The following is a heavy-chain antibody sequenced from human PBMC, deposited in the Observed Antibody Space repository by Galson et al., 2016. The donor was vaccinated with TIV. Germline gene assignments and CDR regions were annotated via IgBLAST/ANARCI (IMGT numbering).Heavy chain of an antibody. CDR2: IVPLLGST. Sequence: SVKVSCKASGGTFYNYAFTWVRQAPGQGLEWMGGIVPLLGSTNYAQRLQGRVTLTADESTSTVYMELTSLRSDDTAVYYCARDRNSAMDTYYYYGMDVWGRGTAVTVSS. V-gene: IGHV1-69*13. CDR1: GGTFYNYA. J-gene: IGHJ6*02. D-gene: IGHD5-18*01. CDR3: ARDRNSAMDTYYYYGMDV.